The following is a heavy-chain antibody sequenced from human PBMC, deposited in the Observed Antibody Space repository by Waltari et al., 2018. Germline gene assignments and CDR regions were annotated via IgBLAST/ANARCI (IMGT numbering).Heavy chain of an antibody. CDR1: GFTFRHTW. V-gene: IGHV3-15*01. J-gene: IGHJ4*02. Sequence: EVQLVESGGGLVMPGGSLRLSCAASGFTFRHTWMSWVRQAPGKGLEWVGRIQSRSAGGNTDYTSPVKGRLTISRDDSQNTLHLQMNSLKTEDTAVYYCTTDRFDWGQGILVTVSS. CDR2: IQSRSAGGNT. D-gene: IGHD3-16*01. CDR3: TTDRFD.